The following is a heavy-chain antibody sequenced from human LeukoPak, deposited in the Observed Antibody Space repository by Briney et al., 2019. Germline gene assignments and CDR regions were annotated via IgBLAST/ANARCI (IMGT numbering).Heavy chain of an antibody. J-gene: IGHJ4*02. V-gene: IGHV1-69*06. CDR1: GGTFSSYA. CDR2: IIPIVGTA. Sequence: SVKVSCKASGGTFSSYAISWVRQAPGQGLEWMGGIIPIVGTANYAQKVQGRGTITADKSTRTAYMELSSLRSEDTAVYYCARVRGSYYFDYWGQGTLVTVSS. D-gene: IGHD1-26*01. CDR3: ARVRGSYYFDY.